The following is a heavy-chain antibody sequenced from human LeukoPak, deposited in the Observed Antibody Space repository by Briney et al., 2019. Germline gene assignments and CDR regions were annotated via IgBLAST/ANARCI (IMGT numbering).Heavy chain of an antibody. V-gene: IGHV3-23*01. CDR1: GFTFSSYA. CDR2: ISGSGDES. Sequence: PGRSLRLSCAASGFTFSSYAMHWVRQAPGKGLEWVSSISGSGDESHYADSVKGRFTVSRDNSKYTLYLQMDSLRVEDTAVYFCAKDHLGLGDYWFGHWGQGTLVSVSS. CDR3: AKDHLGLGDYWFGH. D-gene: IGHD4-17*01. J-gene: IGHJ5*02.